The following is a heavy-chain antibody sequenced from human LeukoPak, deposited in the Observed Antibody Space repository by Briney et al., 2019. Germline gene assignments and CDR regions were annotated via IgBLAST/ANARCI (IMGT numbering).Heavy chain of an antibody. V-gene: IGHV4-39*01. CDR1: GGSISSSSYY. D-gene: IGHD2-2*01. CDR2: IYSTGPT. CDR3: ARRQKGYCSSTSCAEFDY. J-gene: IGHJ4*02. Sequence: SETLSLTCTVSGGSISSSSYYWGWVRQPPGKGREWSESIYSTGPTYSTPSLKPRLTISVDTSKNQFSLKLSSVTAADTAVYYCARRQKGYCSSTSCAEFDYWGQGTLVTVSS.